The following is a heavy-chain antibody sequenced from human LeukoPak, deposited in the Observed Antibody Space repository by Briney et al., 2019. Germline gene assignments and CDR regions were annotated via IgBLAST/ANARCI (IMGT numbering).Heavy chain of an antibody. CDR2: INPNSGGT. D-gene: IGHD3-22*01. CDR3: ATYYYDSSGYRHFDWYFDL. V-gene: IGHV1-2*02. Sequence: ASVKVSCKASGYTFTGYYIHWVRQAPGQGLEWMGWINPNSGGTNYAQKFQGRVTMTRDTSISTAYMELSSLRSEDTAAYYCATYYYDSSGYRHFDWYFDLWGRGTLVTVSS. J-gene: IGHJ2*01. CDR1: GYTFTGYY.